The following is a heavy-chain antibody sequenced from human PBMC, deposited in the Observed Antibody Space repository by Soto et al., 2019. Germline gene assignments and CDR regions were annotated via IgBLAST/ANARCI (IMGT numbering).Heavy chain of an antibody. Sequence: SETLSLTCTVSGGSISSGDYYWSWIRQPPGKGLEWIGYIYYSGSTYYNPSLKSRVTISVDTSKNQFSLKLSSVTAADTAVYYCARGTSGKPLLYGDYYYYGMDAWGQGTTVTVSS. J-gene: IGHJ6*02. CDR2: IYYSGST. D-gene: IGHD2-2*02. CDR3: ARGTSGKPLLYGDYYYYGMDA. CDR1: GGSISSGDYY. V-gene: IGHV4-30-4*01.